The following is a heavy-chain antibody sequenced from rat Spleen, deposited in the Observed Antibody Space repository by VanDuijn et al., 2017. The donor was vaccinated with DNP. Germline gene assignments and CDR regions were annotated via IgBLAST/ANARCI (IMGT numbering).Heavy chain of an antibody. Sequence: EVQLVESGGGLVQPGRSLKLSCAASGLTFSNYAMAWVRQAPTKGLEWVASITNSGSDTKYRDSVQGRFTISRDNAKNTLYLQMDSLRSDDTATYYCATQNSGYDYFDYWGQGVMVTVSS. CDR1: GLTFSNYA. CDR2: ITNSGSDT. CDR3: ATQNSGYDYFDY. D-gene: IGHD4-3*01. V-gene: IGHV5S13*01. J-gene: IGHJ2*01.